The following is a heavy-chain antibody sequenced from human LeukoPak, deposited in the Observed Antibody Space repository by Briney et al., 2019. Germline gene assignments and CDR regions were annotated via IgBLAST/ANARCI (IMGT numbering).Heavy chain of an antibody. CDR2: IKQDGSEK. Sequence: GGSLRLSCAASGFTFSSYWMSWVRQAPGKGLEWVANIKQDGSEKYYVDSVEGRFTISRDNAKNSLYLQMNSLRAEDTAVYYCARDLLDFWSGYFWFDPWGQGTLVTVSS. CDR1: GFTFSSYW. V-gene: IGHV3-7*01. CDR3: ARDLLDFWSGYFWFDP. D-gene: IGHD3-3*01. J-gene: IGHJ5*02.